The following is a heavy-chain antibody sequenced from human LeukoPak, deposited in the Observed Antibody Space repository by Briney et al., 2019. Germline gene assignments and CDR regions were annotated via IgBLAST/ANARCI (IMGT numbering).Heavy chain of an antibody. Sequence: ASVKLSCKASGYTFTSYAMKWVRQAPGQGLEWMGWINTNTGNPTYAQGFTGRFVFSLDTSVSTAYLQISSLKAEDTAVYYCAREVWGGGGYYFDYWGQGTLVTVSS. V-gene: IGHV7-4-1*02. CDR2: INTNTGNP. J-gene: IGHJ4*02. D-gene: IGHD4-23*01. CDR1: GYTFTSYA. CDR3: AREVWGGGGYYFDY.